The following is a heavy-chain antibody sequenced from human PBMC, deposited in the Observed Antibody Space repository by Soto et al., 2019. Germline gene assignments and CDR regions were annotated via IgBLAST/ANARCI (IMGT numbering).Heavy chain of an antibody. Sequence: QVQLQESGPGLVETSQTLSLTCTVSGGSINSDDYYWSWIRQPPGEGLEWIGNIYYSGRTHYNPSLNSRVTISIDTSKNQFSLRLTSLSAADTAVYYCARDRGNSPDYFDAWGQGTLVTVSS. CDR3: ARDRGNSPDYFDA. CDR2: IYYSGRT. CDR1: GGSINSDDYY. V-gene: IGHV4-30-4*01. D-gene: IGHD1-1*01. J-gene: IGHJ4*02.